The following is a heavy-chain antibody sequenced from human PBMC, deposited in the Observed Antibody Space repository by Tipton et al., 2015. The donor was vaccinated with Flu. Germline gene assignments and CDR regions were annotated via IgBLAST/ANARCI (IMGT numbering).Heavy chain of an antibody. CDR3: ARSPGYYFDY. Sequence: TLSLTCTVSGVSINFYYWSWIRQPPGKGLEWIAYIYYSGSTNYNPSLKSRVTISVDMSKNQFSLKLNSVTAADTAVYYCARSPGYYFDYWGQGTLVTVSS. CDR2: IYYSGST. CDR1: GVSINFYY. V-gene: IGHV4-59*01. J-gene: IGHJ4*02.